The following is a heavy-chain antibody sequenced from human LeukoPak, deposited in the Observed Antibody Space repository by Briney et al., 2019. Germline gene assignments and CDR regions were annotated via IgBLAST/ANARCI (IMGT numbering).Heavy chain of an antibody. J-gene: IGHJ4*02. CDR3: TRDPGYSYAMDS. CDR2: ISHGSTRI. V-gene: IGHV3-48*01. D-gene: IGHD5-18*01. CDR1: GFTFSTYS. Sequence: GGSLRLSCAASGFTFSTYSMNWVRQAPGKGLEWISYISHGSTRIFYADSVEGRFTVSRDDAKNALYLQMNSRRVEDTAVYYCTRDPGYSYAMDSWGQGILVTVSS.